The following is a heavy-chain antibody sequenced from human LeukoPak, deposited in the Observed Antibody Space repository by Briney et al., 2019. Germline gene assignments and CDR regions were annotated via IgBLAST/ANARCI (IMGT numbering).Heavy chain of an antibody. J-gene: IGHJ2*01. CDR2: IKEDGSDI. CDR1: GFTFSSYW. CDR3: ARDTYRFFDL. V-gene: IGHV3-7*01. Sequence: PGGSLRLSCAASGFTFSSYWMGWVRQATGKGLEWVADIKEDGSDIYSVDSVKGRFTISRDNAKNSLYLQMNSLRAEDTAVYYCARDTYRFFDLWGRGTLVTVSS.